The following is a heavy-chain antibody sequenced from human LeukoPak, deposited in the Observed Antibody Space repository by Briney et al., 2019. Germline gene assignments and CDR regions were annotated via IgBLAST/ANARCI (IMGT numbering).Heavy chain of an antibody. Sequence: GGSLRLSCAASGFTVSSNYMSWVRQAPGKGLEWVSVIYSGGSTYYADSVKGRFTISRDNSKNTLYLQMNSLRAEDTAVYYCAREGYDILTGQGGYFDYWGQGTLVTVSS. CDR3: AREGYDILTGQGGYFDY. CDR2: IYSGGST. V-gene: IGHV3-53*01. CDR1: GFTVSSNY. J-gene: IGHJ4*02. D-gene: IGHD3-9*01.